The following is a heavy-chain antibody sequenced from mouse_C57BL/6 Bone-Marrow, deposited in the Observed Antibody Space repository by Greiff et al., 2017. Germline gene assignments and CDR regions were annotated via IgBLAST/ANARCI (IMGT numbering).Heavy chain of an antibody. V-gene: IGHV15-2*01. CDR3: ARKYYGSSYGGYFDV. CDR1: DSEVFPIAY. D-gene: IGHD1-1*01. CDR2: ILPSIGRT. J-gene: IGHJ1*03. Sequence: QVQLQQSGSELRSPGSSVKLSCKDFDSEVFPIAYMSWVRQKPGHGFEWIGGILPSIGRTIYGEKFEDKATLDADTLSNTAYLELNSLTSEDSAIYYCARKYYGSSYGGYFDVWGTGTTVTVSS.